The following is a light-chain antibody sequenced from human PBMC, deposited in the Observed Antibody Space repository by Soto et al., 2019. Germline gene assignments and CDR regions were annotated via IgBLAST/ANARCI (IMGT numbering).Light chain of an antibody. J-gene: IGKJ1*01. CDR1: QGIRSD. CDR3: LQHNSYPRT. CDR2: AAS. Sequence: DIQMTQSPSSLSASVGDRGTSTCRASQGIRSDLGWYQQKPGKAPKRLIYAASSLQSGVPSRFSGSGSGTEFTLTISSLQPEDFATYYCLQHNSYPRTFGQGTKVDIK. V-gene: IGKV1-17*01.